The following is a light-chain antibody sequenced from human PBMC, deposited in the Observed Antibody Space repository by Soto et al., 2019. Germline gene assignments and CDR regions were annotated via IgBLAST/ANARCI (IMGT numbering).Light chain of an antibody. Sequence: EIVMTQSPATLSVSPGERATLSCRASQSVSSNLAWYQQKPGQAPRLLIYDASTRATGIPARFSGSGSGTEFTLPISSLQSEDFAVYYCQQYNNWPLTFGGGTNVEIK. V-gene: IGKV3-15*01. J-gene: IGKJ4*01. CDR1: QSVSSN. CDR3: QQYNNWPLT. CDR2: DAS.